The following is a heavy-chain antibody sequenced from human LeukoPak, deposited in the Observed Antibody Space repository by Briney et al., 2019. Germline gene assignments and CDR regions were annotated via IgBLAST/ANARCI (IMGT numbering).Heavy chain of an antibody. CDR3: TRDGLLWFGELFHFDY. D-gene: IGHD3-10*01. V-gene: IGHV3-49*04. J-gene: IGHJ4*02. Sequence: GGSLRLSCTASGFTFGDYAMSWVRQAPGKGLEWVGFIRSKAYGGTTEYAASVKGRFTISRDDSKSIAYLQMNSLKTEDTAVYYCTRDGLLWFGELFHFDYWGQGTLVTVSS. CDR2: IRSKAYGGTT. CDR1: GFTFGDYA.